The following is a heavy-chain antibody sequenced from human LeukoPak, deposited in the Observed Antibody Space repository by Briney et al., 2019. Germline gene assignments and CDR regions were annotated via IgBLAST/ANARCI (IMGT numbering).Heavy chain of an antibody. CDR2: IRSSSSTI. CDR1: GFTFSSYS. V-gene: IGHV3-48*04. Sequence: GGSLRLSCAASGFTFSSYSMNWVRQAPGKGLEWVSYIRSSSSTIYYADSVKGRFTISRDNAKNSLYLQMNSLRAEDTAVYYCARDLLGELRHYWGQGTLVTVSS. J-gene: IGHJ4*02. D-gene: IGHD1-26*01. CDR3: ARDLLGELRHY.